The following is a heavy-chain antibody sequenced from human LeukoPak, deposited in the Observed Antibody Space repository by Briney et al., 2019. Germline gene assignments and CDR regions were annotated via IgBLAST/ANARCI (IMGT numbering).Heavy chain of an antibody. CDR3: ARESPHTFYFDY. Sequence: GASVKVSFQASGYSFTTYHIHWVRQAPGQGLEWMGIIKDSGTTIYPQKFQGRVTMTRDTSTSTVYMEVSSLRSEDTAVYYCARESPHTFYFDYWGQGTLVTVSS. D-gene: IGHD3-16*01. J-gene: IGHJ4*02. CDR2: IKDSGTT. V-gene: IGHV1-46*01. CDR1: GYSFTTYH.